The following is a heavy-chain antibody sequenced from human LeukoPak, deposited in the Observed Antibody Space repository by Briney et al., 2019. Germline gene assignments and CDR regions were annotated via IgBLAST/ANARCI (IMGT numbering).Heavy chain of an antibody. D-gene: IGHD6-13*01. Sequence: SETLSLTCSVSGGSISSYYWSWIRQPPGKGLEWIGYIYYSGSTNYNPSLKSRVIISVDTSKNQFSLRLSSVTAADTAFYYCARVYYSRSYDYWYFDLWGRGTLVTVSS. J-gene: IGHJ2*01. CDR2: IYYSGST. V-gene: IGHV4-59*01. CDR1: GGSISSYY. CDR3: ARVYYSRSYDYWYFDL.